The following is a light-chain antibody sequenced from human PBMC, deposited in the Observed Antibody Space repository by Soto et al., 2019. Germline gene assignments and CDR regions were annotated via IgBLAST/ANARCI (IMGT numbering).Light chain of an antibody. V-gene: IGKV3-11*01. Sequence: EVVWTQSPVTLSLSPGERATLACTASQSFRGLLAWYQQKPGQAPRLLIYDAYNRATGIPPRFSGSGSGTDFTLTISSLEPEDSAVYYCQQRHMWPITCGQGTRREIK. J-gene: IGKJ5*01. CDR1: QSFRGL. CDR2: DAY. CDR3: QQRHMWPIT.